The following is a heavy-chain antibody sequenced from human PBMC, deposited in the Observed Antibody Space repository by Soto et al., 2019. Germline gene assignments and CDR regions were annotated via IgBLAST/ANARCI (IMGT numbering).Heavy chain of an antibody. V-gene: IGHV4-31*03. CDR3: ARGYRQSGYSSSWVFDS. CDR2: IFYRGST. CDR1: GGSINSGGYY. D-gene: IGHD6-13*01. Sequence: QVQLQESGPGLVKPSQTLSLICTVSGGSINSGGYYWNWIRQHPGKGLEWIGYIFYRGSTYYNPFLSSRVTISADMSDNKFSLNLSSVTGEDTAVYFCARGYRQSGYSSSWVFDSWGQGTLVNVSS. J-gene: IGHJ4*02.